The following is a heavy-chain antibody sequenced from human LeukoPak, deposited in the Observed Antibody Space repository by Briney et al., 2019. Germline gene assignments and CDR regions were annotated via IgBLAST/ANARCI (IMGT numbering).Heavy chain of an antibody. CDR2: IYHSGST. J-gene: IGHJ6*04. V-gene: IGHV4-30-2*01. CDR3: ARDSGMVRGEAYYYYGMDV. CDR1: GGSISSGGYS. D-gene: IGHD3-10*01. Sequence: NTSETLSLTCAVSGGSISSGGYSWSWIRQPPGKGLEWIGYIYHSGSTYYNPSLKSRVTISVDRSKNQFSLKLSSVTAADTAVYYCARDSGMVRGEAYYYYGMDVWGKGTTVTVSS.